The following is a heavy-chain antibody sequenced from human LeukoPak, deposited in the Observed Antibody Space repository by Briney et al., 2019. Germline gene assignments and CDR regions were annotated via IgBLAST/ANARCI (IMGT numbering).Heavy chain of an antibody. V-gene: IGHV3-11*01. Sequence: PGGSLRLSCAASESVLNDYYMSWVRQAPGKGLEWVSYISDSGTTIYYADSVKGRFTISRDNAKNSLYLQMNSLRAEDTAVYYCAREMEGEYGSGTFYDLWGQGNMVTVSS. CDR3: AREMEGEYGSGTFYDL. CDR1: ESVLNDYY. J-gene: IGHJ5*02. D-gene: IGHD3-10*01. CDR2: ISDSGTTI.